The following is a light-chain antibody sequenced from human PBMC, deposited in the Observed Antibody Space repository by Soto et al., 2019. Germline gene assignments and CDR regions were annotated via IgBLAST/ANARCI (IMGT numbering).Light chain of an antibody. CDR2: DAS. CDR1: ASASSSY. CDR3: QHYGTSAL. Sequence: EIVLTQSPGTLSLSPGERATLSCRASASASSSYFAWYKQKPGKAPRLLTYDASRATGIPDRFSASGSGTDFTLTITRLEPEDFAVYYCQHYGTSALFGPGTKVEI. V-gene: IGKV3-20*01. J-gene: IGKJ3*01.